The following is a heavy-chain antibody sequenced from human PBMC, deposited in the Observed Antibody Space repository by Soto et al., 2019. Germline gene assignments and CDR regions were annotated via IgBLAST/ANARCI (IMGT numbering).Heavy chain of an antibody. V-gene: IGHV5-51*01. J-gene: IGHJ4*02. CDR3: ARHFKGYYYDSSGYYAADY. Sequence: ESLKISCKGSGYSFTSYWIGWVGQIPGKGLEWMGIIYPCDSDTRYSPSFQGQVTISADKSISTAYLQWSSLKASDTAMYYCARHFKGYYYDSSGYYAADYWGQGTLVSVSS. D-gene: IGHD3-22*01. CDR1: GYSFTSYW. CDR2: IYPCDSDT.